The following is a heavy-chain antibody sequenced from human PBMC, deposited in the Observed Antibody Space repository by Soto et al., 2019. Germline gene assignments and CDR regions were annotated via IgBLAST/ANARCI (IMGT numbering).Heavy chain of an antibody. J-gene: IGHJ4*02. D-gene: IGHD3-22*01. CDR2: ISYDGSNK. Sequence: PGGSLRLSCAASGFTFSSYGMHWVRQAPGKGLEWVAVISYDGSNKYYADSVKGRFTISRDNSKNTLYLQMNSLRAEDTAVYYCAKDEYYDSSCYPGDYWGQGTPVP. CDR1: GFTFSSYG. CDR3: AKDEYYDSSCYPGDY. V-gene: IGHV3-30*18.